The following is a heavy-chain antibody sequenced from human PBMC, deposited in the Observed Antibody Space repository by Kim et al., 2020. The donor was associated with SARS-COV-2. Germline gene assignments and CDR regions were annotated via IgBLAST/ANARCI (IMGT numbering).Heavy chain of an antibody. V-gene: IGHV1-2*06. CDR1: GYTFTDSY. J-gene: IGHJ5*02. Sequence: ASVKVSCKASGYTFTDSYIHWVRQVSGQRLEWMGQIIPNSGDTYYTPKFQGRVSMTRDTSINTAYLQLARLTSADAAVYFCARAMTSRPNFVNLWGQGTL. D-gene: IGHD3-9*01. CDR3: ARAMTSRPNFVNL. CDR2: IIPNSGDT.